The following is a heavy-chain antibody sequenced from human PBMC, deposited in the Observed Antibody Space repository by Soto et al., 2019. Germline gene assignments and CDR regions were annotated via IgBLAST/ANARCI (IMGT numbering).Heavy chain of an antibody. Sequence: GGSLRLSCAASGFTFSSYGMHWVRQAPGKGLEWVAVIWYDGSNKYYADSAKGRFTISRDNSKNTLYLQMNSLRAEDTAVYYCARDLGYYDSSGRRSAFDIWGQGTMVTVSS. D-gene: IGHD3-22*01. J-gene: IGHJ3*02. V-gene: IGHV3-33*08. CDR1: GFTFSSYG. CDR2: IWYDGSNK. CDR3: ARDLGYYDSSGRRSAFDI.